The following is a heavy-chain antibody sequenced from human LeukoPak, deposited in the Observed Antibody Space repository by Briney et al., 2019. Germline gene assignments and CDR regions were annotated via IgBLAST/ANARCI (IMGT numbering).Heavy chain of an antibody. V-gene: IGHV5-51*01. D-gene: IGHD3-10*01. Sequence: VDALRISCKASGYTFTHQWIGWVRPMSGSGLEWMGIIYPRDSDTIYSPSFQGHVTISADTSITTAYLEWSSLEASDTAIYYWARHSDVIGAIWGQGTLVTVSS. CDR2: IYPRDSDT. CDR1: GYTFTHQW. J-gene: IGHJ4*02. CDR3: ARHSDVIGAI.